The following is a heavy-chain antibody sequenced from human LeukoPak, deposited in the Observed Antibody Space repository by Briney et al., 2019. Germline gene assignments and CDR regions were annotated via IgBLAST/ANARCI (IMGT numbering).Heavy chain of an antibody. CDR1: GFTFSSYA. CDR2: ITASGATT. CDR3: ARQGDFPDTSGYFDY. V-gene: IGHV3-23*01. D-gene: IGHD3-22*01. Sequence: PGGSLRLSCAASGFTFSSYAMSWVRQAPGKGPEWVSDITASGATTYYADSVKGRFSISRDNSKNTLYLQVNNLRAEDTAMYFCARQGDFPDTSGYFDYWGQGTLVTVSS. J-gene: IGHJ4*02.